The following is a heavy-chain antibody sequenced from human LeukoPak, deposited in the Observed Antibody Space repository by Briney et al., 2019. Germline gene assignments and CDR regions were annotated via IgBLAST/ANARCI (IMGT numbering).Heavy chain of an antibody. CDR2: IHSSGVT. Sequence: SSETLSLTCSVSGASISNYYWTWIRQPAGKGLEWIGRIHSSGVTTHNPSLKSRVALSIDKSRGQFSLNLRSVTAADTAIYFCARDPNTVIVTGDSFFDSWGRGTVVTVSS. CDR1: GASISNYY. V-gene: IGHV4-4*07. J-gene: IGHJ4*02. CDR3: ARDPNTVIVTGDSFFDS. D-gene: IGHD2/OR15-2a*01.